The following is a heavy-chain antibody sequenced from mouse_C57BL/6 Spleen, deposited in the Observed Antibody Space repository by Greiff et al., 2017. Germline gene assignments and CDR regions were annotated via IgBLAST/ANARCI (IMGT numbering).Heavy chain of an antibody. CDR3: ARVRGLSYYFDY. D-gene: IGHD1-1*02. Sequence: EVQLQQSGPGLVKPSQSLSLTCSVTGYSITSGYYWNWIRQFPGNKLEWMGYISYDGSNNYNPSLKNRISITRDTSKNQFFLKLNSVTTEDTATYYCARVRGLSYYFDYWGQGTTLTVSS. CDR1: GYSITSGYY. J-gene: IGHJ2*01. V-gene: IGHV3-6*01. CDR2: ISYDGSN.